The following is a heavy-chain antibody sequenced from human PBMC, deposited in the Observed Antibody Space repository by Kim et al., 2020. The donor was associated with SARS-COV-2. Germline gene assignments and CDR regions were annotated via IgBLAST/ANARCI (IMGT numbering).Heavy chain of an antibody. J-gene: IGHJ4*02. CDR1: GFTFSSYW. Sequence: GGSLRLSCAASGFTFSSYWMHWVRQAPGKGLVWVSRINSDGSSTSYADSVKGRFTISRDNAKNTLYLQMNSLRAEDTAVYYCATGYSGYDWYYFDYWGQGTLVTVSS. CDR3: ATGYSGYDWYYFDY. V-gene: IGHV3-74*01. D-gene: IGHD5-12*01. CDR2: INSDGSST.